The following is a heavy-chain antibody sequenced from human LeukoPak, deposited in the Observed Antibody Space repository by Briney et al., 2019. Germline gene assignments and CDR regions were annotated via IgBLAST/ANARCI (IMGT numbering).Heavy chain of an antibody. CDR1: GFTFSIYG. J-gene: IGHJ4*02. D-gene: IGHD3-22*01. Sequence: PGGSLRLSCAASGFTFSIYGMNWVRQAPGKGLEWVSYISSSGSTIYYADSVMGRFAISRDNAKNSLSLQVNSLRAEDTAVYYCARDPPGGDSSGYYYGGGYFDSWGQGTLVTVSS. CDR3: ARDPPGGDSSGYYYGGGYFDS. V-gene: IGHV3-48*01. CDR2: ISSSGSTI.